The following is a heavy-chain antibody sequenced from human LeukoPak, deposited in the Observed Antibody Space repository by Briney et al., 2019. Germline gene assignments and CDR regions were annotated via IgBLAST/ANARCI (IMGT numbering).Heavy chain of an antibody. V-gene: IGHV3-33*06. D-gene: IGHD3-22*01. CDR2: ILSDGSKE. J-gene: IGHJ4*02. Sequence: GGSLRLSCAASGFTFSSYGMHWVRQAPGKGLEWVAVILSDGSKEFYTDSVKGRFTISRDNSKNTLYLQMNSLRAEDTAVYYCAKEVVVVITTPTEAGFDYWGQGTLVTVSS. CDR1: GFTFSSYG. CDR3: AKEVVVVITTPTEAGFDY.